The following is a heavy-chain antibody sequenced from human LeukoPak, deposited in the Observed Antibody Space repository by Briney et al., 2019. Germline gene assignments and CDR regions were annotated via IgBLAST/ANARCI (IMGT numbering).Heavy chain of an antibody. J-gene: IGHJ4*02. CDR3: AREPLGYCSGGSCYTFDY. CDR1: GFAFSSYS. D-gene: IGHD2-15*01. Sequence: PGGSLRLSCAASGFAFSSYSMNWVRQAPGKGLEWVSSISSSSSYIYYADSVKGRFTISRDNAKNSLYLQMNSLRAEDTAVYYCAREPLGYCSGGSCYTFDYWGQGTLVTVSS. CDR2: ISSSSSYI. V-gene: IGHV3-21*01.